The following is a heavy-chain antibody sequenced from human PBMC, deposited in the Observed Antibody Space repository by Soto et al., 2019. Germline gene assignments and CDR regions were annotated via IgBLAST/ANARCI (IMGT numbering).Heavy chain of an antibody. Sequence: GGSLRLSCAASGFTFSSYAMSWVRQAPGKGLEWVSVISGSGGSTYYADSVKGRFTISRDNSKNTLYLQMNSLRAEDTAVYYCAKDQLAVAGLNWFDPWGQGTLFTVSS. CDR2: ISGSGGST. CDR1: GFTFSSYA. J-gene: IGHJ5*02. CDR3: AKDQLAVAGLNWFDP. V-gene: IGHV3-23*01. D-gene: IGHD6-19*01.